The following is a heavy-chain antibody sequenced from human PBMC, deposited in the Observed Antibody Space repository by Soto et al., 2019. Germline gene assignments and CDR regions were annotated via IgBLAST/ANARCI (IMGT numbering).Heavy chain of an antibody. D-gene: IGHD5-18*01. Sequence: QVQLVQSGAEVKKPGSSVKVSCKASGGTFSIYAISWVRQAPGQGLEWMGGIIPIFGTANDAQKFQGRVTXTXAXSXCTAYMELSSLRSVDTAVYYCASARYSSAYYHGLDVWGQGTTVTVSS. V-gene: IGHV1-69*05. J-gene: IGHJ6*02. CDR3: ASARYSSAYYHGLDV. CDR2: IIPIFGTA. CDR1: GGTFSIYA.